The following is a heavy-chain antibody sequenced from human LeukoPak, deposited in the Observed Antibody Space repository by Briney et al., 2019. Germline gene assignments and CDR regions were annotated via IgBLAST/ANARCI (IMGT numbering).Heavy chain of an antibody. Sequence: ASVKVSCKASGYTFTGYYMHWVRQAPGQGLEWMGWINPNSGGTNYAQKFQGRVTMTRDTSISTAYMELSRLRSDDTAVYYCARGPHSTYYYGSGSYYDYNWFDPWGQGTLVTVSS. CDR2: INPNSGGT. D-gene: IGHD3-10*01. V-gene: IGHV1-2*02. CDR1: GYTFTGYY. J-gene: IGHJ5*02. CDR3: ARGPHSTYYYGSGSYYDYNWFDP.